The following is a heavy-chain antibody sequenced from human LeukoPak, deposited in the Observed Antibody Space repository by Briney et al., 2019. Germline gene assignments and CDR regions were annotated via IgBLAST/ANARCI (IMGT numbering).Heavy chain of an antibody. CDR3: AKAPFYGSGSYSYYYYMDV. V-gene: IGHV3-33*06. D-gene: IGHD3-10*01. CDR1: GFTFSSYG. Sequence: GGSLRLSCAASGFTFSSYGMHWVRQAPGKGLEWVAVIWYDGSNKYYADSVKGRFTISRDNSKNTLYLQVNCLRAEDTAVYYCAKAPFYGSGSYSYYYYMDVWGKGTTVTVSS. CDR2: IWYDGSNK. J-gene: IGHJ6*03.